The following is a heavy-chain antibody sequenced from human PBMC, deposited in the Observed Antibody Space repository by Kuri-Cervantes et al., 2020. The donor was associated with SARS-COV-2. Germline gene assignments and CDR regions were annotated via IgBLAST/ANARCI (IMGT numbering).Heavy chain of an antibody. D-gene: IGHD1-26*01. V-gene: IGHV3-11*06. CDR1: GFTFSDYY. Sequence: GESLKISCAASGFTFSDYYMSWIRQAPGKGLEWVSYISSSSSYIYYADSVKGRFTISRDNAKNSLYLQMNSLRAEDTAVYYCARVNSGSYSSLYGMDVWAKGPRSPSP. CDR2: ISSSSSYI. J-gene: IGHJ6*02. CDR3: ARVNSGSYSSLYGMDV.